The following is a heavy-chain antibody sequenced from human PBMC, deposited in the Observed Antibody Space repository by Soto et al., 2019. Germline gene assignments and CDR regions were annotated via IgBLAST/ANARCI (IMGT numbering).Heavy chain of an antibody. J-gene: IGHJ4*02. CDR3: ARCSGWYGQCYFDC. CDR1: GFIVSSRY. V-gene: IGHV3-53*02. CDR2: IYCDGRT. D-gene: IGHD6-13*01. Sequence: DVQLVETGGGLIQPGGSLRLSCAASGFIVSSRYMSWVRQAPGKGLEGVSVIYCDGRTYYADSVKGRFTISRDNSKNTLYLQMNSLSAEDTAVYYCARCSGWYGQCYFDCWGQGTLVTVSS.